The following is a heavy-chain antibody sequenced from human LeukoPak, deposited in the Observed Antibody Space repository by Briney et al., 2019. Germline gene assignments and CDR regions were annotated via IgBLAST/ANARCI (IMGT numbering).Heavy chain of an antibody. V-gene: IGHV4-59*08. J-gene: IGHJ4*02. CDR2: IFYSGNT. CDR1: GGSISGYY. D-gene: IGHD6-19*01. Sequence: PSETLSLTCTVSGGSISGYYWNWIRQPPGKGLEWIGHIFYSGNTNYSPSLKSRVTISVDTSKNQFSLKLTSVTAADTAIYYCARHSSGLYYFDHWGQGTLVTVSS. CDR3: ARHSSGLYYFDH.